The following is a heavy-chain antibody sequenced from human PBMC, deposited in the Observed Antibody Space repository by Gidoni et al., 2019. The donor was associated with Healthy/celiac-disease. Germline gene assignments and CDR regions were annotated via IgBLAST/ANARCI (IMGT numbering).Heavy chain of an antibody. D-gene: IGHD1-20*01. J-gene: IGHJ6*02. Sequence: QVQLVQSGAEVKKPGASVKVSCKASGYTFTSYYMPWVRQAPGQGLEWMGIINPSGGSTSYAQKFQGRVTMTRDTSTSTVYMELSSLRSEDTAVYYCARDRSMGITGNIPSYGMDVWGQGTTVTVSS. CDR3: ARDRSMGITGNIPSYGMDV. CDR1: GYTFTSYY. V-gene: IGHV1-46*01. CDR2: INPSGGST.